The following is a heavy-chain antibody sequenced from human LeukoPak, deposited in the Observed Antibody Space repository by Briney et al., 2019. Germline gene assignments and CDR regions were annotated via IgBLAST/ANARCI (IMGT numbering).Heavy chain of an antibody. Sequence: ASVKVSCKVSGYTLTELSMHWVRQAPGKGLEWMGGFDLEDGETIYAQKFQGRVTMTEDTSTHTAYMELSSLRSEDTAVYYCATVFSVWESNWFDPWGQGTLVTVSS. V-gene: IGHV1-24*01. J-gene: IGHJ5*02. D-gene: IGHD3-16*01. CDR1: GYTLTELS. CDR2: FDLEDGET. CDR3: ATVFSVWESNWFDP.